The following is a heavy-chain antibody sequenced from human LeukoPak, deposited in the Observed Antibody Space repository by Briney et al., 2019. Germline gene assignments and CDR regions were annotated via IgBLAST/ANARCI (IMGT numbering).Heavy chain of an antibody. CDR3: ARDVLNSYYYDSSGYPYYYYYYMDV. CDR1: GGSISSYY. D-gene: IGHD3-22*01. J-gene: IGHJ6*03. V-gene: IGHV4-4*07. Sequence: PSETLSLTCTVSGGSISSYYWSWIRQPAGEGLEWIGRIYTSGSTNYNPSLKSRVTMSVDTSKNQFSLKLSSVTAADTAVYYCARDVLNSYYYDSSGYPYYYYYYMDVWGKGTTVTVSS. CDR2: IYTSGST.